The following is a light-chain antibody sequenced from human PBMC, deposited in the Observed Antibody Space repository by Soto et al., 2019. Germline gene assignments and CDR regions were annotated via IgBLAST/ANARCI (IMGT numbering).Light chain of an antibody. Sequence: QAVVTQPPSASGTPGQRVTISCSGSSSNIGSNYVYWYQQLPGTAPKLLIYSNNQRPSGVPDRFSGSKSGTSASLAISGLRSEDEADYYCAAWDDSLSGPSWVFGGGTQLTVL. V-gene: IGLV1-47*02. J-gene: IGLJ3*02. CDR1: SSNIGSNY. CDR3: AAWDDSLSGPSWV. CDR2: SNN.